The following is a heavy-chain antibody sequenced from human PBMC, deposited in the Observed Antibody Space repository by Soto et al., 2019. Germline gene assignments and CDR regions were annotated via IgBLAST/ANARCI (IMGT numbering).Heavy chain of an antibody. Sequence: QVQLVQSGAEVGKPEASVKVSCKASGYTFTSYDINWVRQASGQGLEWMGWMKPNSGNTGSAQSFQARLTMTRNTSINTAYMELTSLTSEDAAVYYCARVHTVTTYFDVWGRGTLVAVSS. J-gene: IGHJ2*01. D-gene: IGHD4-17*01. V-gene: IGHV1-8*01. CDR1: GYTFTSYD. CDR3: ARVHTVTTYFDV. CDR2: MKPNSGNT.